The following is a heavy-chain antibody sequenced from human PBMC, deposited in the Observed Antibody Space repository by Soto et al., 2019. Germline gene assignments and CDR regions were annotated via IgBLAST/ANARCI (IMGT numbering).Heavy chain of an antibody. Sequence: GGSLRLSCAASGFTFSSYAMHWVRQAPGKGLEWVAVISYDGSNKYYADSVKGRFTISRDNSKNTPYLQMNSLRAEDTAVYYCARDHGDSSREDAFDIWGQGTMVTVSS. D-gene: IGHD3-22*01. CDR1: GFTFSSYA. J-gene: IGHJ3*02. CDR3: ARDHGDSSREDAFDI. V-gene: IGHV3-30-3*01. CDR2: ISYDGSNK.